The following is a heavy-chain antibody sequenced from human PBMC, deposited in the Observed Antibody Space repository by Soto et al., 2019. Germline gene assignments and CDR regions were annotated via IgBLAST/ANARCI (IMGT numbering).Heavy chain of an antibody. D-gene: IGHD3-16*02. CDR2: ISGTGGNT. J-gene: IGHJ4*02. CDR3: ANGGTFRPFDY. CDR1: GFTFSTYD. V-gene: IGHV3-23*01. Sequence: VGSLRLSCGASGFTFSTYDMNWVRQAPGKGLEWVSHISGTGGNTRYADSVKGRFSISRDNSKNTLYLQMNSLRVEDTAVYFCANGGTFRPFDYWGQGTLVTVSS.